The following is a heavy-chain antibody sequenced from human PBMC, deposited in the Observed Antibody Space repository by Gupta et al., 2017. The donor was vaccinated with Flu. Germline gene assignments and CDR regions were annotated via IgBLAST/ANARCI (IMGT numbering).Heavy chain of an antibody. Sequence: VQLVQSGAEVKTPGASVKVSCKASGYTFTSYYMHWVRQAPGKGLEWMGISNPSGGSTSYAQKFQGRVTMTRDTSTSTVYMELSSLRSEDTAVYYCARDRQGDIVVVPVAMIFGWFDPWGQGTLVTDAS. J-gene: IGHJ5*02. CDR1: GYTFTSYY. CDR2: SNPSGGST. D-gene: IGHD2-2*01. CDR3: ARDRQGDIVVVPVAMIFGWFDP. V-gene: IGHV1-46*01.